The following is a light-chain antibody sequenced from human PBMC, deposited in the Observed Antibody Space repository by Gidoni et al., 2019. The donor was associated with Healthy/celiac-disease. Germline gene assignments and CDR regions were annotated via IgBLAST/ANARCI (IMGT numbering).Light chain of an antibody. V-gene: IGKV3-11*01. Sequence: EIVLTQSQATLSLSPGERATLSCRASQSVSSYLAWYQQKPGQAPRLLIYDASNRATGIPARFSGSVSWTDFTLTISSLEPEDFAVYYCQQRSNWPPIPFGPGTRLEIK. CDR1: QSVSSY. J-gene: IGKJ5*01. CDR3: QQRSNWPPIP. CDR2: DAS.